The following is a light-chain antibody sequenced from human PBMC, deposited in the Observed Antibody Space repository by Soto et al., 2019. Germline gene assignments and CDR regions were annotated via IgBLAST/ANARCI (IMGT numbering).Light chain of an antibody. V-gene: IGKV1-5*03. J-gene: IGKJ3*01. CDR3: QQYTSYFFT. CDR2: KAS. Sequence: DIQMTQSPSTLSASVGDRVTITRRASQSVSNWLAWYQQKPGRAPKLLIYKASSLQSGVPSRFSGSGSGTEFTLTISSLQPDDFATYYCQQYTSYFFTFGPGTKVDIK. CDR1: QSVSNW.